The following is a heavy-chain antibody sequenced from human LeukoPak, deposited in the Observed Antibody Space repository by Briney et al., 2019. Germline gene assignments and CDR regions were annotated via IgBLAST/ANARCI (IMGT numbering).Heavy chain of an antibody. D-gene: IGHD1-26*01. CDR1: GYTFTSYG. V-gene: IGHV1-18*01. CDR3: ARAALKWELLYYFDY. CDR2: ISAYNGNT. Sequence: GASVKVSCKASGYTFTSYGISWVRQAPGQGLEWMGWISAYNGNTNYAQKLQGRVTMTTDTSTSTAYMELRSLRSGDTAVYYCARAALKWELLYYFDYWGQGTLVTVSS. J-gene: IGHJ4*02.